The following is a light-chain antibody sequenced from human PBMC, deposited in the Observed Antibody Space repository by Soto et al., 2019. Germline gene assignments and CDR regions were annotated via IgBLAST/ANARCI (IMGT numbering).Light chain of an antibody. CDR1: QSVSSY. Sequence: EIVMTQSPATLSVSPGERATLSCRASQSVSSYLAWFQQRPGQAPRLLIYDASIRATGIPARFSGSGSGTDFTLTISSLEPEDFAVYYCQQRSNWPAITFGQGTRLEIK. J-gene: IGKJ5*01. V-gene: IGKV3-11*01. CDR2: DAS. CDR3: QQRSNWPAIT.